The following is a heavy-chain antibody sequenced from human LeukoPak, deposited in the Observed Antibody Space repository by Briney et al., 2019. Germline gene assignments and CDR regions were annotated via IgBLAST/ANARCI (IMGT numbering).Heavy chain of an antibody. Sequence: PGGSLRLSCAASGFTVMNNYMSWVRQAPGKGLEWVSVIYSGGSTYYADSVKGRFTISRDNSKNTLYLQMNSLRAEGTAVYYCARDIAYDSSGYYSPHFDYWGQGTLVTVSS. J-gene: IGHJ4*02. CDR3: ARDIAYDSSGYYSPHFDY. CDR1: GFTVMNNY. D-gene: IGHD3-22*01. CDR2: IYSGGST. V-gene: IGHV3-66*01.